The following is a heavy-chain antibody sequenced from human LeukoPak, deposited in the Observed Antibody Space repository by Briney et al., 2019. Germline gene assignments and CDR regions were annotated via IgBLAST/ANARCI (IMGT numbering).Heavy chain of an antibody. D-gene: IGHD2-8*01. CDR2: INHSGST. V-gene: IGHV4-34*01. J-gene: IGHJ4*02. CDR3: ASVDRMLSFLW. Sequence: SETLSLTCAVYGGSFSGYYWSWIRQPPGEGLEWIGEINHSGSTNYNPSLKSRVTISVDTSKNQFSLKLSSVTAADTAVYYCASVDRMLSFLWWGQGTLVTVSS. CDR1: GGSFSGYY.